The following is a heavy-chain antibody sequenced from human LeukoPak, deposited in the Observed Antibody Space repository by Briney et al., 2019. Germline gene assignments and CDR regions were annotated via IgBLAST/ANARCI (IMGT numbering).Heavy chain of an antibody. V-gene: IGHV1-2*02. CDR2: INPNSGGT. Sequence: ASVKVSCKASGYTFTGYYMHWVRQAPGQGLEWMGWINPNSGGTNYAQKFQGRVTMTRDTSISTAYMELSRLRSDDTAVYYCARDLISSESHHPNRGQGTLVTVSS. D-gene: IGHD3-10*01. J-gene: IGHJ4*02. CDR3: ARDLISSESHHPN. CDR1: GYTFTGYY.